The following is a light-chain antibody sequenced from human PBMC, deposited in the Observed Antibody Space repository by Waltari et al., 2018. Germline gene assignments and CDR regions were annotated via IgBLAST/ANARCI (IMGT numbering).Light chain of an antibody. J-gene: IGLJ3*02. CDR2: SND. Sequence: QSVLPQSPSASGTPGQRVTMSCSGSSSNIGGNTVSWYQHLPGTAPKLLIYSNDERPSGVPDRFSGSKSGTSASLAISGLQSEDEADYYCASWDDSLSGHWVFGGGTKLTVL. V-gene: IGLV1-44*01. CDR3: ASWDDSLSGHWV. CDR1: SSNIGGNT.